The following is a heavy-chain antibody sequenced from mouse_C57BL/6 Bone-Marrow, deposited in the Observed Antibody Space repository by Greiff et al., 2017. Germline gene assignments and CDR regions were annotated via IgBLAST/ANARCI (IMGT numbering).Heavy chain of an antibody. J-gene: IGHJ1*03. D-gene: IGHD1-1*01. Sequence: VQLQQPGAELVKPGASVKLSCKASGYTFTSYWMQWVKQRPGQGLEWIGEIDPSDSYTNYNQKFKGKATLTVDTSSSTAYMQLSSLTSEDSAVYYFARWYYGHWYFDVWGTGTTVTVSS. CDR2: IDPSDSYT. CDR1: GYTFTSYW. V-gene: IGHV1-50*01. CDR3: ARWYYGHWYFDV.